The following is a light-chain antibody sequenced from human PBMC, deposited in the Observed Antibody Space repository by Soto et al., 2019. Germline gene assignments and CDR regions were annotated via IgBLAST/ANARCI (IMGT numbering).Light chain of an antibody. J-gene: IGLJ3*02. Sequence: QSVLTQPPSASGTPGQRVTISCSGSSSNLGTNTVNWYQQLPGTVPKLLIYNNNQRPSGVPDRFSGSKSGTSASLAISGLQSEDEADYYCAAWDDSLNGVVFGGGTKLTVL. CDR2: NNN. V-gene: IGLV1-44*01. CDR1: SSNLGTNT. CDR3: AAWDDSLNGVV.